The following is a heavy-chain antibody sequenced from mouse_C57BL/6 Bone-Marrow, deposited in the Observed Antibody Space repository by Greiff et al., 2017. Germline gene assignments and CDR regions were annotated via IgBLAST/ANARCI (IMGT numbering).Heavy chain of an antibody. J-gene: IGHJ1*03. CDR1: GYSITSGYY. D-gene: IGHD2-12*01. CDR3: ARDAFPYDPDWYFDV. V-gene: IGHV3-6*01. CDR2: ISYDGSN. Sequence: EVKVEESGPGLVKPSQSLSLTCSVTGYSITSGYYWNWIRQFPGNKLEWMGYISYDGSNNYNPSLKNRISITRDTSKNQFFLKLNSVTTEDTATYYCARDAFPYDPDWYFDVWGTGTTVTVSS.